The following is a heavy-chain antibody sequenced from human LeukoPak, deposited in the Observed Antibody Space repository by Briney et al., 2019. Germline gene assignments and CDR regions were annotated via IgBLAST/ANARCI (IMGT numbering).Heavy chain of an antibody. CDR1: GGSISSYY. CDR2: IYYSGST. Sequence: SETLSLTCTVSGGSISSYYWSWIRQPPGKGLEWIGYIYYSGSTYYNPSLKSRVTISVDTSKNQFSLKLSSVTAADTAVYYCASQLAEIDAFDIWGQGTMVTVSS. V-gene: IGHV4-59*08. J-gene: IGHJ3*02. D-gene: IGHD1-1*01. CDR3: ASQLAEIDAFDI.